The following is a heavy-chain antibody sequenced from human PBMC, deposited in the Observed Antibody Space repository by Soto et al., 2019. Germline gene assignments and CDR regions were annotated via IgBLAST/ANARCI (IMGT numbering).Heavy chain of an antibody. D-gene: IGHD2-21*02. J-gene: IGHJ4*02. CDR2: IYSSGTT. Sequence: SETLSLTCTVAGGSISGFYWSWVRQPAGKGLEWIGRIYSSGTTKYNPSLRNRVTMSVDTSTDQYSLNLASMTAADTAVYFCARGPFCGDDCYFDVWGQGTKVTVS. CDR1: GGSISGFY. V-gene: IGHV4-4*07. CDR3: ARGPFCGDDCYFDV.